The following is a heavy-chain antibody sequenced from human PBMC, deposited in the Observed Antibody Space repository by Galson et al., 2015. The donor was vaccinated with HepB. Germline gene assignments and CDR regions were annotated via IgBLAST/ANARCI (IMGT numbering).Heavy chain of an antibody. D-gene: IGHD3-10*01. CDR3: AHRHSRDFGSGSYYNF. CDR1: GFSLNTSGVG. Sequence: ALVKPTQTLTLTCSFSGFSLNTSGVGVGWIRQPPGKALEWLALIYWDDDKRYSTSLNNRLTITKDTSKNQVVLTMTSMDPVDTATYYCAHRHSRDFGSGSYYNFWGQGTLVTVSS. CDR2: IYWDDDK. J-gene: IGHJ4*02. V-gene: IGHV2-5*02.